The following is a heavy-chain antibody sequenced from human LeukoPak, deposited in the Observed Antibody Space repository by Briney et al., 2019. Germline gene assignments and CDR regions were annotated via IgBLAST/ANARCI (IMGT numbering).Heavy chain of an antibody. Sequence: SETLSLTCTVSGGSISSSDYYWGWIRQPPGKGLEWIGSIFYSGSTYYNPSLKSRVTISVDTSKNQFSLKLSSVTAADTAVYYCASQPLGELLSFDYWGQGTLVTVSS. D-gene: IGHD1-26*01. J-gene: IGHJ4*02. CDR2: IFYSGST. CDR3: ASQPLGELLSFDY. V-gene: IGHV4-39*07. CDR1: GGSISSSDYY.